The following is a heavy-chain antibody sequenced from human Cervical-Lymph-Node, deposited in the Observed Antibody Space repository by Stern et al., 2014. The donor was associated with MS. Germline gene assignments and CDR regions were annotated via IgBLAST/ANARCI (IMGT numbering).Heavy chain of an antibody. CDR2: IHYSGGT. V-gene: IGHV4-30-4*01. Sequence: QLVQSGPGLVKPSQTLSLTCTVSGGSISSGDNYWSWIRQPPGKGPEWIGYIHYSGGTYFNPSLKSRATISADTSKNQFSLKLNSMTAADTAVYYCARVPDYGDAFFDYWGQGILVTVSS. CDR3: ARVPDYGDAFFDY. J-gene: IGHJ4*02. D-gene: IGHD4-17*01. CDR1: GGSISSGDNY.